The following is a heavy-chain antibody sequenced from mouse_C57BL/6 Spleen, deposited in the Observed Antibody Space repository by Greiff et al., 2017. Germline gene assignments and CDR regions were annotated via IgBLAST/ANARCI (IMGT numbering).Heavy chain of an antibody. CDR1: GYAFSSYW. CDR2: IYPGDGAT. J-gene: IGHJ3*01. V-gene: IGHV1-80*01. Sequence: QVQLQQPGAELVKPGASVKISCKASGYAFSSYWMHWVKQRPGKGLEWIGQIYPGDGATNYNGKFKGKATLTADKSSSPAYMQRSSLTSEDAAVYVCESYDYYGGFAYWGQGTLVTVSA. CDR3: ESYDYYGGFAY. D-gene: IGHD1-1*01.